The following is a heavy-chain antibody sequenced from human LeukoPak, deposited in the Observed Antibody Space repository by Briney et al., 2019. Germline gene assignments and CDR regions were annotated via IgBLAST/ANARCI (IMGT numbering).Heavy chain of an antibody. V-gene: IGHV3-33*01. CDR3: AREGLTSTPNNAFDI. CDR1: GFTFSSYG. Sequence: GGSLKLSCAASGFTFSSYGMHWVRQAPGKGLEWVAVIWSDENKKFYADSVKGRFTISRDNFKSTLYLQMDSLRVEDTAVYYCAREGLTSTPNNAFDIWGQGSVVTVSS. J-gene: IGHJ3*02. CDR2: IWSDENKK. D-gene: IGHD4-23*01.